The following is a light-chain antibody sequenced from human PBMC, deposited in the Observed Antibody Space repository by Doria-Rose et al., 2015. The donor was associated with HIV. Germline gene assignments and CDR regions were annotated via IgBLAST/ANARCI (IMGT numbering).Light chain of an antibody. Sequence: DIRVTQSPESLGTSLGERATLNCKSNQSLLYTSKNYLAWYRQKPGQPPKLLIYWASTRQSGVPARFSGSGSGTDFTLTISSLEAEDVAVYYCQQYYGTPSFGPGTTVDIK. J-gene: IGKJ3*01. CDR1: QSLLYTSKNY. CDR3: QQYYGTPS. CDR2: WAS. V-gene: IGKV4-1*01.